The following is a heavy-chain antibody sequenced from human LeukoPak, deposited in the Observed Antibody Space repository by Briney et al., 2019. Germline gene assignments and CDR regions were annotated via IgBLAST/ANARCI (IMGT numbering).Heavy chain of an antibody. J-gene: IGHJ4*02. CDR3: ARDIDSSGYYPDY. Sequence: SETLSLTCAVYGGSFSGYYWSWVRQPPGKGLEWIGEINHSGSTNYNPSLKSRVTISVDTSKNQFSLKLSSVTAADTAVYYCARDIDSSGYYPDYWGQGTLVTVSS. CDR1: GGSFSGYY. CDR2: INHSGST. D-gene: IGHD3-22*01. V-gene: IGHV4-34*01.